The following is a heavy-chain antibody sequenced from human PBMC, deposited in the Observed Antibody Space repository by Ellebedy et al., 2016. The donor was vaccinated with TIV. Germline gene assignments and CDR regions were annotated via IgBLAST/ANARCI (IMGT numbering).Heavy chain of an antibody. CDR3: ARVSGYYHGYLQH. CDR2: IIAVFGTT. CDR1: GDIFRSYA. Sequence: SVKVSCKASGDIFRSYAINWVRQAPGQGLEWMGGIIAVFGTTNYAQKFQGRVTITADEPTSTVYMEVSSLRSEDTAVYYCARVSGYYHGYLQHWGQGTLVIVPS. D-gene: IGHD3-22*01. V-gene: IGHV1-69*13. J-gene: IGHJ1*01.